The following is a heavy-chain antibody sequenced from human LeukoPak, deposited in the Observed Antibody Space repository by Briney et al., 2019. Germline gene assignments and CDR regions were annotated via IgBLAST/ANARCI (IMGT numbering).Heavy chain of an antibody. V-gene: IGHV4-59*08. CDR1: GGSISSYY. Sequence: SETLSLTCTVSGGSISSYYWSWIRQPPGKGLEWIGYIYYSGSTNYNPSLKSRVTISVDTSKNRFSLKLSSVTAADTAVYYCARHTGGWSPFDYWGQGTLVTVSS. D-gene: IGHD6-19*01. J-gene: IGHJ4*02. CDR3: ARHTGGWSPFDY. CDR2: IYYSGST.